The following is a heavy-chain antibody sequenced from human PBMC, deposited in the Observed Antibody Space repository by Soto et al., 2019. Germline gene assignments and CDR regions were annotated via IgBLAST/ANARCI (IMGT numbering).Heavy chain of an antibody. J-gene: IGHJ6*02. V-gene: IGHV1-69*01. D-gene: IGHD2-21*01. Sequence: QVQLVQSGAEVKKPGSSVKVSCKASGGTFSNYAVSWVRQAPGQGLEWMGGIISLYGTTNYAQKLQGRLTLTADEITNTAEMELRSLRSEDTAVYYCALRIVVMKAGMDVWGQGTTVTVSS. CDR2: IISLYGTT. CDR3: ALRIVVMKAGMDV. CDR1: GGTFSNYA.